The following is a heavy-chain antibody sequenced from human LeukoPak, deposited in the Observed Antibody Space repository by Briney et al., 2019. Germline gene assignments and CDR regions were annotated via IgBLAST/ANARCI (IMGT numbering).Heavy chain of an antibody. CDR2: ISSSSSYI. J-gene: IGHJ4*02. Sequence: GGSLRLSCAASGFTFSSYSMNWVRQAPGKGLEWVSSISSSSSYIYYADSVKGRFTISRDNSKNTLDLQMNSLRVEDTALYYCARMSASYLDYWGQGTLVSVSS. D-gene: IGHD3-3*01. CDR3: ARMSASYLDY. V-gene: IGHV3-21*01. CDR1: GFTFSSYS.